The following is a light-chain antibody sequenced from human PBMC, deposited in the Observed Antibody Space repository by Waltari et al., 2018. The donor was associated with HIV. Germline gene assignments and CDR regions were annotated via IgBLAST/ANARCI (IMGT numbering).Light chain of an antibody. J-gene: IGKJ1*01. CDR1: QSINRF. Sequence: DIQMTQSPSSLSASVGDRVTISCRASQSINRFLNWYQQKSGKAPKLLIYAASTLQSGVPSRFSGSGSGTEFTLTISNLQPEDFAIYFCQQACIAWTFGQGTKVDVK. V-gene: IGKV1-39*01. CDR2: AAS. CDR3: QQACIAWT.